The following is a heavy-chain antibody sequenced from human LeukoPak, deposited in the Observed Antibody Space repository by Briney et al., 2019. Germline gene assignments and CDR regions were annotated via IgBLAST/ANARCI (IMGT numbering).Heavy chain of an antibody. J-gene: IGHJ4*02. Sequence: GGSLRLSCAASGFTFSSYSMNWVRQAPGKGLEWVSSISSISSYIYYADSVKGRFTISRDNAKNSLYLQMNSLRAEDTAVYYCAREGAMVRGVIIPYYFDYWGQGTLVTVSS. D-gene: IGHD3-10*01. V-gene: IGHV3-21*01. CDR1: GFTFSSYS. CDR3: AREGAMVRGVIIPYYFDY. CDR2: ISSISSYI.